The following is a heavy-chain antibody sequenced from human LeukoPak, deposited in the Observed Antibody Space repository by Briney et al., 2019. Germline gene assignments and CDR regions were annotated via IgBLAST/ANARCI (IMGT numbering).Heavy chain of an antibody. CDR3: AREGEGLLALDY. V-gene: IGHV1-2*06. Sequence: ASVKVSCKASGYTFTGYYMRWVRQAPGQGLEWMGRINPNSGGTNYAQKFQGRVTMTRDTSISTAYMELSRLRSDDTAVYYCAREGEGLLALDYWGQGTLVTVSS. CDR2: INPNSGGT. CDR1: GYTFTGYY. J-gene: IGHJ4*02. D-gene: IGHD3-16*01.